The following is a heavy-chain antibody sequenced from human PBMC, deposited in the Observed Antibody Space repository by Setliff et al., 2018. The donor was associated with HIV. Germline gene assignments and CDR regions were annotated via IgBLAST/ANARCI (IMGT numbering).Heavy chain of an antibody. V-gene: IGHV1-2*02. J-gene: IGHJ3*02. CDR3: ARVSSFNKIIREAFDI. D-gene: IGHD3-10*01. CDR1: GYTFTGYY. CDR2: INPNSGGA. Sequence: ASVKVSCKASGYTFTGYYMHWVRQAPGQGLEWRGWINPNSGGANYAQKFQGRVTMTRDTSISTAYMELSRLRSDDTAVYYCARVSSFNKIIREAFDIWGQGTLVTVSS.